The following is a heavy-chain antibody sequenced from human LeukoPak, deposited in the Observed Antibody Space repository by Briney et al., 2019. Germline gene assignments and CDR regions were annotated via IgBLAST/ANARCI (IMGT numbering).Heavy chain of an antibody. V-gene: IGHV3-30*02. CDR3: AKGIGGDTFDY. J-gene: IGHJ4*02. D-gene: IGHD2-21*01. CDR1: GFTFSSYG. Sequence: GGSLRLSCAASGFTFSSYGMHWVRQAPGKGLEWVAVIWYDGSNKYYADSVKGRFTISRDNSKNTLYLQMNTLRAEDTAVYYCAKGIGGDTFDYWGQGTLVTVSS. CDR2: IWYDGSNK.